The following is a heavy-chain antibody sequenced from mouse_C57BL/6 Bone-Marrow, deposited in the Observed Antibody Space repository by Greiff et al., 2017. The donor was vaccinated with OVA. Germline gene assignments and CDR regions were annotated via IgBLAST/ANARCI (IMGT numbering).Heavy chain of an antibody. CDR3: ALVYYSTRGAY. D-gene: IGHD2-5*01. Sequence: QVQLQQPGAELVKPGASVKMSCKASGYTFTSYWITWVKQRPGQGLEWIGDIYPGSGSTNYNEKLKSKATLTVDTSSRTAYMQLSSLTSEDSAVYYCALVYYSTRGAYWGQGTLVTVSA. CDR2: IYPGSGST. V-gene: IGHV1-55*01. CDR1: GYTFTSYW. J-gene: IGHJ3*01.